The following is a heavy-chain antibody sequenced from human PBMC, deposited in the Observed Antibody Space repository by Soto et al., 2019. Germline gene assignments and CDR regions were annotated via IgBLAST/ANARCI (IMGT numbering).Heavy chain of an antibody. CDR1: GFTFNSHA. Sequence: GGSLRLSCAVSGFTFNSHAMHWVRQAPGKGLEWVAVISYGGANKYYGDSVKGRFTISRDNSRNTLFLQMDSLRPEDTAVYYCARGTRSCSSTTCYTVDFWGRGTMVTVYS. J-gene: IGHJ4*02. CDR3: ARGTRSCSSTTCYTVDF. V-gene: IGHV3-30-3*02. CDR2: ISYGGANK. D-gene: IGHD2-2*02.